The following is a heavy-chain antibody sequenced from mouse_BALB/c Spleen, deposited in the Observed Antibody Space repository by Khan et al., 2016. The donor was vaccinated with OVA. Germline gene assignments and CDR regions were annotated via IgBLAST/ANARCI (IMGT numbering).Heavy chain of an antibody. CDR3: TRDRSDY. Sequence: VQLQVSGAELAKPGASVKMSCKASGYTFTTYWMHLVKQRPGQGLEWIGYINPTSGYTDYNEKFKDRATLSADKSSSTAYMQLSSLTSEDSEVYYCTRDRSDYWGQGTTLTVSS. CDR1: GYTFTTYW. J-gene: IGHJ2*01. V-gene: IGHV1-7*01. CDR2: INPTSGYT.